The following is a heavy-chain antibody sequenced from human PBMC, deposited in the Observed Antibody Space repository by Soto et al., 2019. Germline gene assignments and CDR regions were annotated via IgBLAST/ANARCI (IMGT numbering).Heavy chain of an antibody. CDR3: ARSDIVVVVAAKDPKFYYYGMDV. CDR1: GGSISSSSYY. Sequence: SETLSLTCTVSGGSISSSSYYWGWIRQPPGKGLEWIGSIYYSGSTYYNPSLKSRVTISVDTSKNQFSLKLSSVTAADTAVYYCARSDIVVVVAAKDPKFYYYGMDVWGQGTTVTVSS. CDR2: IYYSGST. J-gene: IGHJ6*02. V-gene: IGHV4-39*01. D-gene: IGHD2-15*01.